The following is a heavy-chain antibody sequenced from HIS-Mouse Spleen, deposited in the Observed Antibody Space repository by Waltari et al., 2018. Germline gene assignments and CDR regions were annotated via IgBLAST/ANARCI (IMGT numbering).Heavy chain of an antibody. J-gene: IGHJ4*02. CDR3: AKDRSSSWYYFDY. D-gene: IGHD6-13*01. CDR1: GFTFDDYA. Sequence: EVQLVESGGGLVQPGRSLRLSCAASGFTFDDYAMHWGRQAPGRGLEWGSGISCNSGSIGYADSVKGRFTISRDNAKNSLYLQMNSLRAEDTALYYCAKDRSSSWYYFDYWGQGTLVTVSS. V-gene: IGHV3-9*01. CDR2: ISCNSGSI.